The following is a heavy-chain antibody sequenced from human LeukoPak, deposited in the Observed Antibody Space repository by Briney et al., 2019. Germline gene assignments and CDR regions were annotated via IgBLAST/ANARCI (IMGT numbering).Heavy chain of an antibody. CDR1: GGSFSSYY. J-gene: IGHJ4*02. Sequence: PSETLSLTCAVYGGSFSSYYWSWIRQPPGQGLEWIGEIDHNGNTNYNPSLKSRVTISVDTSKNHFSLRMNSVTAADTAVYYCTRHGGGYYYFDYWGRGTLVTVSS. CDR3: TRHGGGYYYFDY. CDR2: IDHNGNT. D-gene: IGHD2-21*01. V-gene: IGHV4-34*01.